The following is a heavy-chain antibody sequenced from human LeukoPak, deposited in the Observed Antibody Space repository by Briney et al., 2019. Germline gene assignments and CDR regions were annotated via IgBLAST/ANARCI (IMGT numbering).Heavy chain of an antibody. Sequence: SGGSLRLSCAASGFTFSSYSMNWVRQAPGKGLEWVSYISSSTSAIYYADSVKGRFTTSRDNAKNSLYLQMNSLRAEDTAVYYCARDTNRCFDYWGQGTLVTVSS. CDR3: ARDTNRCFDY. V-gene: IGHV3-48*04. CDR1: GFTFSSYS. J-gene: IGHJ4*02. CDR2: ISSSTSAI. D-gene: IGHD2-2*01.